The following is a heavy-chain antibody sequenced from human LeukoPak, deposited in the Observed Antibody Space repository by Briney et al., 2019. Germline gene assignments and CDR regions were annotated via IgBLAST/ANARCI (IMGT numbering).Heavy chain of an antibody. V-gene: IGHV1-2*02. J-gene: IGHJ4*02. D-gene: IGHD3-3*01. CDR3: ARDQYYDFWSGYYTGIYFDY. Sequence: GASVKVSCKASGYTFTGYYMHWVRQAPGQGLEWMGWINPNSGGTDYAQKFQGRVTMTRDTSISTAYMELSRLRSDDTAVYYCARDQYYDFWSGYYTGIYFDYWGQGTLVTVSS. CDR1: GYTFTGYY. CDR2: INPNSGGT.